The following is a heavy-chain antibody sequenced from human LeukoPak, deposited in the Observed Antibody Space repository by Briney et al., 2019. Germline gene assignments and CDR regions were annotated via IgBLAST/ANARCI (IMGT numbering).Heavy chain of an antibody. Sequence: GRSLRLSCAASGFTFSSYGIHWVRQAPGRGLEWVSAISGSGGSTYYADSVKGRFTISRDNSKNTLYLQMNSLRAEDTAVYYCAKAGYGVSSWYPFGYWGQGTLVTVSS. CDR1: GFTFSSYG. CDR3: AKAGYGVSSWYPFGY. D-gene: IGHD6-13*01. J-gene: IGHJ4*02. V-gene: IGHV3-23*01. CDR2: ISGSGGST.